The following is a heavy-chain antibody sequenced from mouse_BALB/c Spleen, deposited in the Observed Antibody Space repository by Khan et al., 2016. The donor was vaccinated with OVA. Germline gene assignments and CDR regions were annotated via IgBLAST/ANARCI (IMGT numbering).Heavy chain of an antibody. V-gene: IGHV3-2*02. D-gene: IGHD1-1*01. J-gene: IGHJ4*01. CDR1: GYSITSNYA. CDR3: ARGNYYGYAMDY. Sequence: EVQLQESGPGLVKPSQSLSLTCTVTGYSITSNYAWNWIRQFPGNKLEWMGYISYSGSTNYNPSLKSRISITRDKSKNQFFRQLNSVTTEDTATYYCARGNYYGYAMDYWGQGTSITVSS. CDR2: ISYSGST.